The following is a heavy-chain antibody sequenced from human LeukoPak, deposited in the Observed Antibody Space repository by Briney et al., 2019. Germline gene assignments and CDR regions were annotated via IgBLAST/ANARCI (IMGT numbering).Heavy chain of an antibody. V-gene: IGHV1-2*06. Sequence: ASVKVSCKASGYTFTDYYMHWVRQASGQGLGWVGRINPNSGGTNYAQKFQGRVTVTWDTSISTAYMELSGLRSDDTAIYYCARIYSYDYYFDYWGQGTLVTVSS. CDR2: INPNSGGT. CDR1: GYTFTDYY. CDR3: ARIYSYDYYFDY. D-gene: IGHD5-18*01. J-gene: IGHJ4*02.